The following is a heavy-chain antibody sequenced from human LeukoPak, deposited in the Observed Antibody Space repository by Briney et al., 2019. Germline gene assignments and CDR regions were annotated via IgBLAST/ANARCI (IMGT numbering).Heavy chain of an antibody. CDR2: IWYDGSNK. Sequence: PGRSLRLSCAASGITFSSYGMHWVRQAPGKGLEWVAVIWYDGSNKYYADSVKGRFTISRDNSKNTLYLQMNSLRAEDTAVYYCARDDRSVFDYWGQGTLVTVSS. CDR1: GITFSSYG. CDR3: ARDDRSVFDY. D-gene: IGHD3-22*01. V-gene: IGHV3-33*01. J-gene: IGHJ4*02.